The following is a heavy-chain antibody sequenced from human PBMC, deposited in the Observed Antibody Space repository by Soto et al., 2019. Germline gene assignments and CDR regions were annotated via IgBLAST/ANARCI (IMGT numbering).Heavy chain of an antibody. Sequence: EVQLLDSGGGLVQPGGSLRLSCAASGFTFSNYAMTWVRQGPGKGLEWVSGISGSGGRSYYADSVKGRFTISRDNSTSTLYLQMKSLRAEDTAVYYCAKAYFVWSSEQPYYFDYWGQGTLVTVPS. V-gene: IGHV3-23*01. D-gene: IGHD3-16*01. CDR3: AKAYFVWSSEQPYYFDY. CDR1: GFTFSNYA. J-gene: IGHJ4*02. CDR2: ISGSGGRS.